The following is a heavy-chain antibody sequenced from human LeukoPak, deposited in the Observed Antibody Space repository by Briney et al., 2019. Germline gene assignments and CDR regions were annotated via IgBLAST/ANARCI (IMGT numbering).Heavy chain of an antibody. CDR1: GFTFSHYG. CDR2: ISGSGGST. Sequence: PGGTLRLSCAASGFTFSHYGMTWVRQAPGKGLEWVSAISGSGGSTYYADSVKGRFTISRDNAKNSLYLQMNSLRAEDTAVYYCARGGVYFDYWGQGTLVTVSS. J-gene: IGHJ4*02. D-gene: IGHD6-13*01. V-gene: IGHV3-23*01. CDR3: ARGGVYFDY.